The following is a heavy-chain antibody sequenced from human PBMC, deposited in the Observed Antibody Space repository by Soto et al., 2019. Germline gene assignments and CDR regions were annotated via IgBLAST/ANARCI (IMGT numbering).Heavy chain of an antibody. CDR3: ARWKERGYNFGYKFDP. D-gene: IGHD5-18*01. CDR1: GGSISSYY. CDR2: IHYSGST. V-gene: IGHV4-59*12. J-gene: IGHJ5*02. Sequence: SETLSLTCTVSGGSISSYYWSWIRQPPGKGLEWIGDIHYSGSTNYNPSLKSRVTISVDTSKNQFSLKLSSVTAADTAVYYCARWKERGYNFGYKFDPWGQGALVTVSS.